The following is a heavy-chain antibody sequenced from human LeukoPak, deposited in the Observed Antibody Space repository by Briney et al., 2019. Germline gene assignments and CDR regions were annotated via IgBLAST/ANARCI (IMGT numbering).Heavy chain of an antibody. V-gene: IGHV4-34*01. Sequence: SETLSLTCAVYGGSFSGYYWSWIRQPPGKGLEWIGEINHSGSTNYNPSLKSRVTISVDTSKNQFSLKLSSVTAADTAVYYCARGTAVYDSSGYYYGARTGKFDYWGQGTLVTVSS. CDR1: GGSFSGYY. D-gene: IGHD3-22*01. CDR3: ARGTAVYDSSGYYYGARTGKFDY. J-gene: IGHJ4*02. CDR2: INHSGST.